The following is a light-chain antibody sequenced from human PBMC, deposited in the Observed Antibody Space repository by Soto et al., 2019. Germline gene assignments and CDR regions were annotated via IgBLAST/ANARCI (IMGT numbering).Light chain of an antibody. V-gene: IGKV1-39*01. J-gene: IGKJ5*01. CDR1: QSISSH. CDR3: QQTYSDAIT. CDR2: TSS. Sequence: DIQMTQSPSSLSASVGDRVTITCRASQSISSHLHWYQQKPGKAPNLLIYTSSNLQSGVPSRFSGSGSGTDFTLTISSLQPEDFATDYCQQTYSDAITFGQGTGLDIK.